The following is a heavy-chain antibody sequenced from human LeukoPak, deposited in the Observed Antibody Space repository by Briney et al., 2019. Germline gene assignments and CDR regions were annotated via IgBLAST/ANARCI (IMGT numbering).Heavy chain of an antibody. CDR1: GFTFSSYA. J-gene: IGHJ4*02. CDR3: ARHLFARAITMVRGVIMPFDY. CDR2: ISGSGGST. V-gene: IGHV3-23*01. D-gene: IGHD3-10*01. Sequence: GGSLRLSCAASGFTFSSYAMSWVRQAPGKGLEWVSAISGSGGSTYYADSVKGRFTISRDNSKNTLYLQMNSLRAEDTAVYYCARHLFARAITMVRGVIMPFDYWGQGTLVTVSS.